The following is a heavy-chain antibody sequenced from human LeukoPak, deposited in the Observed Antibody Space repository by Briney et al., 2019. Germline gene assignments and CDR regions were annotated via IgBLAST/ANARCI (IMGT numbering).Heavy chain of an antibody. J-gene: IGHJ4*02. D-gene: IGHD6-19*01. CDR1: GFTFSSYG. CDR3: ARDGSSGWYWVDY. V-gene: IGHV3-33*01. Sequence: PGGSLRLSCAASGFTFSSYGMHWVRQAPGEGLGWVAVIWYDGSNKYYADSVKGRFTISRDNSKNTLYLQMNSLRAEDTAVYYCARDGSSGWYWVDYWGQGTLVTVST. CDR2: IWYDGSNK.